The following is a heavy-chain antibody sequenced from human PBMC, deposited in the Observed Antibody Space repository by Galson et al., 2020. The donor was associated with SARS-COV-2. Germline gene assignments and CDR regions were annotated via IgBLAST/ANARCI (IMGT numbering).Heavy chain of an antibody. CDR1: GGSFSGYY. D-gene: IGHD3-16*01. V-gene: IGHV4-34*01. J-gene: IGHJ4*02. Sequence: SETLSLTCAVYGGSFSGYYWSWIRQPPGKGLEWIGEINHSGSTNYNPSLKSRVTISVDKSKNHFSLKLSSVTAADTAVYYCARSVWGDYPDYGCQGTLVTVSA. CDR2: INHSGST. CDR3: ARSVWGDYPDY.